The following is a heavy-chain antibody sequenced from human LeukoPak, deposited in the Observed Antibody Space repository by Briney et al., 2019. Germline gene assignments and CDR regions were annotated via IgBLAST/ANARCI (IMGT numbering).Heavy chain of an antibody. V-gene: IGHV3-7*01. CDR1: GFTFSTSW. D-gene: IGHD3-22*01. J-gene: IGHJ3*02. Sequence: GGSLRLSCVASGFTFSTSWMTWVRQAPGKGLEWVANIKQDGSEEYYVHSVKGRFTISRDNAKNSLYLQMNNLRAEDTAVYYCAINPHDSSGSYYAAFDIWGQGTMVAVSS. CDR2: IKQDGSEE. CDR3: AINPHDSSGSYYAAFDI.